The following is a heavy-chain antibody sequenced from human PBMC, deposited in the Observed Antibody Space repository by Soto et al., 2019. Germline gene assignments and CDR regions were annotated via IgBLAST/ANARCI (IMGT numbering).Heavy chain of an antibody. CDR3: ARQLSPYDFWSGSDNWFDP. Sequence: SETLSLTCTVSGGSISSYYWSWIRQPPGKGLEWIGYIYYSGSTNYNPSLKSRVTISVDTSKNQFSLKLSSVTAADTAVYYCARQLSPYDFWSGSDNWFDPWGQGTLVTAPQ. D-gene: IGHD3-3*01. V-gene: IGHV4-59*08. CDR2: IYYSGST. J-gene: IGHJ5*02. CDR1: GGSISSYY.